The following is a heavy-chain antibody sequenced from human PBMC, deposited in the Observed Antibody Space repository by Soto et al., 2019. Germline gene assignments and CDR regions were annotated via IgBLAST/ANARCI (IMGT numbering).Heavy chain of an antibody. J-gene: IGHJ6*02. Sequence: PGESLKISCKGSGFSFTTYWIGWVRQMPGKGLEWMGIIYPGDSDTRYSPSFQGQVTISADKSISTAYLQWSSLKASDTAMYYCARHPNYGSGSYSIYYYYGMDVWGQGTTVTVSS. CDR1: GFSFTTYW. CDR2: IYPGDSDT. CDR3: ARHPNYGSGSYSIYYYYGMDV. V-gene: IGHV5-51*01. D-gene: IGHD3-10*01.